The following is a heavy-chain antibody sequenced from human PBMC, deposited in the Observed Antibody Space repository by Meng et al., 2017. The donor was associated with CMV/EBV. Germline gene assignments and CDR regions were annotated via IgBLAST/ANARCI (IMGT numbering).Heavy chain of an antibody. CDR2: INSDGSST. V-gene: IGHV3-74*01. J-gene: IGHJ4*02. CDR3: ARGGWGAGSDY. Sequence: GESLKISCAASGFTFRSYWMHWVRQGPGKGLVWVSRINSDGSSTSYADSVKGRFTISRDNAKNTLYLQMNSLRAEDTAVYYCARGGWGAGSDYWGQGTLVTVSS. CDR1: GFTFRSYW. D-gene: IGHD1-26*01.